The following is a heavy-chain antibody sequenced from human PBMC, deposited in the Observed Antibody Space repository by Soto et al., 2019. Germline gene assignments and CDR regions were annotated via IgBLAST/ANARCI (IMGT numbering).Heavy chain of an antibody. CDR1: GYSFTTYG. J-gene: IGHJ6*02. CDR3: ARDGPAPSYSSGMDV. CDR2: ISAYNGNT. Sequence: QVQLVQSGGEVKKPGASVKVSCKTSGYSFTTYGISWVRQAPGQGLEWMGWISAYNGNTNYAQKLQDRVTMTTDTSTRTAYLALRSLRSDDTAVYYCARDGPAPSYSSGMDVWGQGSTVTVSS. V-gene: IGHV1-18*01.